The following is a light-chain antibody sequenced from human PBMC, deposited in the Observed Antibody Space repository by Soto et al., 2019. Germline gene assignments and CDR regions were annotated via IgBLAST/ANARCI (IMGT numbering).Light chain of an antibody. CDR2: WAS. Sequence: DIVMKQSPDSLAVSLGERATINCKSSQSVLYSSNNKIYLAWYQQKPGQPPKLLIYWASSRESGVPDRFSGSGSGTDFTLTISSLQAEDVAVYYCQQYYTTPPRTFGQGTKVEIK. CDR3: QQYYTTPPRT. J-gene: IGKJ1*01. CDR1: QSVLYSSNNKIY. V-gene: IGKV4-1*01.